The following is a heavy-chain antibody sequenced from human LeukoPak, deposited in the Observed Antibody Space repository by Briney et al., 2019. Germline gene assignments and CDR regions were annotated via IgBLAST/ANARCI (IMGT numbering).Heavy chain of an antibody. J-gene: IGHJ6*03. Sequence: GGSLRLSCAASGFTFSSYSMNWVRQAPGKGLEWVSYISSSSSTIYYADSVKGRFTISRDNAKNSLYLQMNSLRAEDAAVYYCARDLTVAGDYYYYYMDVWGKGTTVTVSS. V-gene: IGHV3-48*01. CDR2: ISSSSSTI. D-gene: IGHD6-19*01. CDR3: ARDLTVAGDYYYYYMDV. CDR1: GFTFSSYS.